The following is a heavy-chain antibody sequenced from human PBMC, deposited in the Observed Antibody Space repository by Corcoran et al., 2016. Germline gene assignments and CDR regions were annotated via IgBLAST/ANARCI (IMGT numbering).Heavy chain of an antibody. Sequence: QVQLQESGPGLVKPSETLSLTCTVSGGSISSYYCSWIRQPPATGLEWIGYIYYSGSTNYNPSLKSRVTISVDTSKNQFSLKLSSVTAADTAVYYCAREGFRGDGRDVWGQGTTVTVSS. CDR1: GGSISSYY. D-gene: IGHD2-15*01. CDR2: IYYSGST. CDR3: AREGFRGDGRDV. V-gene: IGHV4-59*13. J-gene: IGHJ6*02.